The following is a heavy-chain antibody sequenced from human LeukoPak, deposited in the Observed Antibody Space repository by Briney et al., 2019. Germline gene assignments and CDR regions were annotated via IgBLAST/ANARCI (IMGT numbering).Heavy chain of an antibody. V-gene: IGHV1-18*01. Sequence: GASVKVSCKASGYTFTSYAMHWVRQAPGQGLEWMGWISAYNGNTNYAQKLQGRVTMTTDTSTSTAYMELSSLRSEDTAVYYCARQRMGATGHDAFDIWGQGTMVTVSS. J-gene: IGHJ3*02. CDR2: ISAYNGNT. CDR3: ARQRMGATGHDAFDI. D-gene: IGHD1-26*01. CDR1: GYTFTSYA.